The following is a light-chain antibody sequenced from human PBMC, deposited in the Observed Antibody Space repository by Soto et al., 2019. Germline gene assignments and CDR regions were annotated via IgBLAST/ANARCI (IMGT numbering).Light chain of an antibody. Sequence: QSVLTQPASVSGSPGQSITISCTGTTRDVGGYSYVSWYQQHPGKAPKLMIYEVTNRPSGVSTRFSGSKSGNTASLTISGLQAEDEADYYCSSYTNMNTWVFGGGTQLTVL. CDR2: EVT. CDR1: TRDVGGYSY. V-gene: IGLV2-14*01. J-gene: IGLJ7*01. CDR3: SSYTNMNTWV.